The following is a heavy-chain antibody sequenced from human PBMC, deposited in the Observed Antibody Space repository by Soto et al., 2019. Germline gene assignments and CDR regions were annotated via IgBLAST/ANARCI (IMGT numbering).Heavy chain of an antibody. V-gene: IGHV4-4*07. CDR2: IFSSGST. D-gene: IGHD5-12*01. Sequence: SETLSLTCTVSGGSINTFYWSWVRQPAGKGLEWIGCIFSSGSTSFNPSLESRVAMSVDTSKNHFSLNLSSVTAADMAVYYCAREGSYSAYNFAHGIQLWSFDFWGQGALVTVSS. CDR3: AREGSYSAYNFAHGIQLWSFDF. CDR1: GGSINTFY. J-gene: IGHJ4*02.